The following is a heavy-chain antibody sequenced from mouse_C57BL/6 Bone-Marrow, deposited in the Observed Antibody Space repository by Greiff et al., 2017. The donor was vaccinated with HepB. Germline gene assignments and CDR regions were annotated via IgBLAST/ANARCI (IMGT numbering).Heavy chain of an antibody. V-gene: IGHV1-54*01. CDR2: INPGSGGT. J-gene: IGHJ2*01. Sequence: VKLMESGAELVRPGTSVKVSCKASGYAFTNYLIEWVKQRPGQGLEWIGVINPGSGGTNYNEKFKGKATLTADKSSSTAYMQLSSLTSEDSAVYFCARGGTGPFDYWGQGTTLTVSS. D-gene: IGHD4-1*01. CDR3: ARGGTGPFDY. CDR1: GYAFTNYL.